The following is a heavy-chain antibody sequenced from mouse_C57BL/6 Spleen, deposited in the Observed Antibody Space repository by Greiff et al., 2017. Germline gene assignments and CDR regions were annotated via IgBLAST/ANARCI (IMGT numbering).Heavy chain of an antibody. Sequence: EVQLQQSGPELVKPGASVKISCKASGYSFTGYYMNWVKQSPEKSLEWIGEINPSTGGTTYNQKFKAKATLTVDKSSSTAYMQLKSLTSEDSAVYYCARGWDWYFDYWGQGTTLTVSS. CDR3: ARGWDWYFDY. V-gene: IGHV1-42*01. J-gene: IGHJ2*01. CDR2: INPSTGGT. D-gene: IGHD4-1*01. CDR1: GYSFTGYY.